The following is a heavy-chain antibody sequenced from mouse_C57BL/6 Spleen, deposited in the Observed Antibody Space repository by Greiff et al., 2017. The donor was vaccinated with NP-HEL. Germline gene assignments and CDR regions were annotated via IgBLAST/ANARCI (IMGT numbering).Heavy chain of an antibody. Sequence: QVQLQQPGAELVKPGASVKMSCKASGYTFTSYWITWVKQRPGQGLEWIGDIYPGSGSTNYNEKFKSKATLTVDTSSSTAYMQLSSLTSEDSAVYYCARSGITTVVATDFDYWGQGTTLTVS. CDR3: ARSGITTVVATDFDY. V-gene: IGHV1-55*01. J-gene: IGHJ2*01. CDR2: IYPGSGST. CDR1: GYTFTSYW. D-gene: IGHD1-1*01.